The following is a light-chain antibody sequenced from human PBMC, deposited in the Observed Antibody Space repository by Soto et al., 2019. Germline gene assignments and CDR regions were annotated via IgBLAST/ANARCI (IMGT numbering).Light chain of an antibody. CDR1: SSDVGAYTF. CDR2: DVS. CDR3: SSYTSSSTHV. V-gene: IGLV2-14*03. J-gene: IGLJ1*01. Sequence: QSALTQPASVSGSPGPSITISGTGTSSDVGAYTFGSWYQQHPDKVPRLMMFDVSRRHSGVSDRFSGSKSGNTASLTISGLQHDDEDDYYCSSYTSSSTHVFGSGTKVTVL.